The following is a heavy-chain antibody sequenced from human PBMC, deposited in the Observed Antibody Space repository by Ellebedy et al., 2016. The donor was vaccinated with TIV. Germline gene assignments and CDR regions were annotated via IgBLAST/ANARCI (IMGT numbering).Heavy chain of an antibody. CDR1: GFTFSSYG. CDR3: VREDNEVTILWFGMGN. J-gene: IGHJ4*02. D-gene: IGHD2-21*01. CDR2: INIGSTTI. Sequence: GGSLRLSCAASGFTFSSYGMNWVRQAPGKGLEWVSNINIGSTTIYYADSVRGRFTVSRDNANNLLYLHMNSLRAEDTAVYYCVREDNEVTILWFGMGNWGQGTLVTVSS. V-gene: IGHV3-48*01.